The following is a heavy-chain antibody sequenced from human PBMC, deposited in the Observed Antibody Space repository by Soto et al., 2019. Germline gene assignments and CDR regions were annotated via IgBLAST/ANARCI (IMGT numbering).Heavy chain of an antibody. V-gene: IGHV3-74*01. D-gene: IGHD3-16*01. CDR2: ISSYGSDT. Sequence: EVQLVESGGGLVLPGGSLRLSCAASGFTFSRYWMHWVRQAPGKGLVWVSRISSYGSDTHYADSVKGRLTISRDNAKNTLYLQMNTLRDDDTAVYSCASNYAYAEGYYWYGIDVWGQGTTVTVSS. CDR3: ASNYAYAEGYYWYGIDV. CDR1: GFTFSRYW. J-gene: IGHJ6*02.